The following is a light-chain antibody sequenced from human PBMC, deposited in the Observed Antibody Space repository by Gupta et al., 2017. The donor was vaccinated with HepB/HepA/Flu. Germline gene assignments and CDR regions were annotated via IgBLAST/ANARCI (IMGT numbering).Light chain of an antibody. V-gene: IGLV3-1*01. Sequence: SYELTQPPSVSVSPGQTASITCSGDKLGHKYVCWYQQKPGQPPVLVIYQDTKWPSGIPERFSGSNSGNTATLTISGTQAMDEADYYCQAWDSSTVVFGGGTKLTVL. CDR2: QDT. CDR1: KLGHKY. CDR3: QAWDSSTVV. J-gene: IGLJ2*01.